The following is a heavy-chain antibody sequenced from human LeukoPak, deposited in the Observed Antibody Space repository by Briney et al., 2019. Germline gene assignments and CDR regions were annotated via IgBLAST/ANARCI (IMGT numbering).Heavy chain of an antibody. V-gene: IGHV3-30*04. CDR3: ARSPLDGYNYLDY. J-gene: IGHJ4*02. Sequence: GGSLRLSCAASGFTFSTNAMHWVRQAPGKGLEWVAVISYDGSAKYYADSVKGRFTISRDNPKNTLYLQMNSLRPEDTAVYFCARSPLDGYNYLDYWGQGTLVTVSS. D-gene: IGHD5-24*01. CDR2: ISYDGSAK. CDR1: GFTFSTNA.